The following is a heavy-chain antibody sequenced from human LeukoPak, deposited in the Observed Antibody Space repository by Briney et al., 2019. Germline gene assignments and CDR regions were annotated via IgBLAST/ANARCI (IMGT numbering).Heavy chain of an antibody. D-gene: IGHD3-22*01. J-gene: IGHJ3*02. CDR1: GYSFTSYW. CDR3: ASRRTQRRYYDSSGYPKQDAFDI. V-gene: IGHV5-10-1*01. CDR2: IGPSDSYT. Sequence: GESLKISCKGSGYSFTSYWISWVRQMPGKGLEWMGRIGPSDSYTNYSPSFQGHVTISADKSISTAYLQWSSLKASDTAMYYCASRRTQRRYYDSSGYPKQDAFDIWGQGTMVTVSS.